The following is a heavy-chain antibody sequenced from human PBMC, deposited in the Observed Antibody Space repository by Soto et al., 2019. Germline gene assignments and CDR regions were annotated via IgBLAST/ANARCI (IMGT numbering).Heavy chain of an antibody. CDR3: ARDYDFWSGYLAGYYYGMDV. D-gene: IGHD3-3*01. CDR1: CGSIVSYY. Sequence: PSETLSLTCTFSCGSIVSYYWSWIRQPAGKGLEWIGRIYTSGSTNYNPSLKSRVTMSVDTSKNQFSLKLSSVTAADTAVYYCARDYDFWSGYLAGYYYGMDVWGQGTTVTVSS. CDR2: IYTSGST. J-gene: IGHJ6*02. V-gene: IGHV4-4*07.